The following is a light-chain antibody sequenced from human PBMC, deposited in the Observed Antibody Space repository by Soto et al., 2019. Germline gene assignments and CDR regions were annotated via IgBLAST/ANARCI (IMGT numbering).Light chain of an antibody. Sequence: DIQMTQSPSSVSASVGDRVTITCRASQDISSWLAWYQQKPGKAPKLLIYAASSMQSGVPSRFSGSGSGTDFPLTISRLQAEDFATYYCQQANSFPRTFGQGTRLEIK. CDR3: QQANSFPRT. CDR2: AAS. V-gene: IGKV1-12*01. J-gene: IGKJ5*01. CDR1: QDISSW.